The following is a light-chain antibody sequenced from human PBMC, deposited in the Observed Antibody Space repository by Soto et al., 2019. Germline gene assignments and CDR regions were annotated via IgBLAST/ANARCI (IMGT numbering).Light chain of an antibody. CDR2: TAY. Sequence: DIQLTQSPSSLSASVGDRVTSTCRASRTIGNYLIWYQQKQGQAPRVLITTAYNLQSGVPSTVSARGSGTDFTLTIGSLQPEDSATYYCQETYSTPFTFGPGTKVGVK. CDR3: QETYSTPFT. J-gene: IGKJ3*01. V-gene: IGKV1-39*01. CDR1: RTIGNY.